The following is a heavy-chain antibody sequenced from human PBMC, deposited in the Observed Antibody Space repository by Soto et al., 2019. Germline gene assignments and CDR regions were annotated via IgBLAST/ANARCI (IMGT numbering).Heavy chain of an antibody. D-gene: IGHD3-10*01. CDR2: IYYSGNT. J-gene: IGHJ4*02. CDR3: ANFRSGRGVY. V-gene: IGHV4-31*03. Sequence: SETLSLTCTVSGGSISSGGYYWSWVRQHPGKGLEWIGYIYYSGNTYYNPSLKSRVTISMDTSKNHFSLKLSSVTAADTAVYYCANFRSGRGVYWGQGTLVTVSS. CDR1: GGSISSGGYY.